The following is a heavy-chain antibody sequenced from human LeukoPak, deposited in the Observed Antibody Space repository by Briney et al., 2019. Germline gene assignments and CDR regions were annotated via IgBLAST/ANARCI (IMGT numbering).Heavy chain of an antibody. Sequence: ASVKVSCKASGYSFTDYYIHWVQQAPGQGLEWMGWINPNNGGTNYAQKFQGRVTMTRDTSISTAYMELTRLTSDDTAFYYCARVMVRGPLDYWGQGTVVTVSS. V-gene: IGHV1-2*02. CDR3: ARVMVRGPLDY. D-gene: IGHD3-10*01. CDR2: INPNNGGT. CDR1: GYSFTDYY. J-gene: IGHJ4*02.